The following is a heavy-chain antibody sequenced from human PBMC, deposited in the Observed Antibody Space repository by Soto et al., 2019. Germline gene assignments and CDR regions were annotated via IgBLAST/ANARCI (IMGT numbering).Heavy chain of an antibody. CDR1: EYSFRIYW. D-gene: IGHD3-10*01. CDR2: VDPNDSFA. J-gene: IGHJ4*02. Sequence: GESLKISCQAFEYSFRIYWISWVRQKPGGGLEWMGRVDPNDSFATYSPSFEGHVSISVDKSTNIVYLQWRSLRASDTATYYCARHQSGSGNSNFDFWGQGAPVTVSS. CDR3: ARHQSGSGNSNFDF. V-gene: IGHV5-10-1*01.